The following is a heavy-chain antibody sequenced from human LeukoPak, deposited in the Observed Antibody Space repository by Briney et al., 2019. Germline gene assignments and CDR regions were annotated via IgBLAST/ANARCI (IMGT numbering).Heavy chain of an antibody. CDR3: AKYRGWYSTFFNY. Sequence: GGSLRLSCAASGLTFSSYAMSWVRQATGKGLEWVSSISVSGGSTYYADSVKGRFTISRDNSKNTLYLQMNSLRAEDADVYYCAKYRGWYSTFFNYWGQGTLVTVSS. J-gene: IGHJ4*02. D-gene: IGHD6-19*01. CDR1: GLTFSSYA. V-gene: IGHV3-23*01. CDR2: ISVSGGST.